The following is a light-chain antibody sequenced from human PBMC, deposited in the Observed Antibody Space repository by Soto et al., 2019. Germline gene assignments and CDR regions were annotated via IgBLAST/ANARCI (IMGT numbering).Light chain of an antibody. CDR2: DAS. J-gene: IGKJ5*01. CDR1: KNIRNW. V-gene: IGKV1-5*01. Sequence: GDRVNSTSGASKNIRNWLAWYQQKPGKAPNPLCYDASSLKSGAPARFSGSGSWTDFTLAINGLEPGDFATYYFQQFNNYILTFGQGTRLEIK. CDR3: QQFNNYILT.